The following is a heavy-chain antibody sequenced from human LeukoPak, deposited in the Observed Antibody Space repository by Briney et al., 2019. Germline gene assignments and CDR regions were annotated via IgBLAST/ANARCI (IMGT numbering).Heavy chain of an antibody. CDR1: GFSFRSYW. CDR3: TRVGYIDEGIDY. V-gene: IGHV3-7*04. CDR2: IKQDGIEK. J-gene: IGHJ4*02. D-gene: IGHD5-24*01. Sequence: PGGSLRLSCVASGFSFRSYWMDWVRQAPGKGLEWVANIKQDGIEKYFVDSVKGRFAISRDNAKNSLYLQMNSLRAEDTAIYYCTRVGYIDEGIDYWGQGTLVTVSS.